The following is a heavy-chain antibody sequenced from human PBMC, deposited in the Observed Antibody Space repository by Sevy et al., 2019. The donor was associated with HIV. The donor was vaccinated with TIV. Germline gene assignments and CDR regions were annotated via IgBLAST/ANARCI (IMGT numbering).Heavy chain of an antibody. D-gene: IGHD3-22*01. Sequence: SETQSLTCTVSGGSLSGHFWSWIRQPPGKGLEWIAYIYDSESTNYNSSIRSRVTISIDTSKNQFSLRLTSVTAADTAVYYCARGAATVYYDTTGFSPSLDLWGQGTLVTVSS. J-gene: IGHJ4*02. CDR3: ARGAATVYYDTTGFSPSLDL. CDR1: GGSLSGHF. V-gene: IGHV4-59*11. CDR2: IYDSEST.